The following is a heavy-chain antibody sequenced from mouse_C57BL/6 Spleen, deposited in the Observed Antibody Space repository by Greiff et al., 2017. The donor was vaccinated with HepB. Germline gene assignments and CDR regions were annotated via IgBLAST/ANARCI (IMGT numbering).Heavy chain of an antibody. CDR3: ARDYYGSSYVDWYFDV. CDR1: GFNIKDYY. D-gene: IGHD1-1*01. CDR2: IDPEDGET. J-gene: IGHJ1*03. Sequence: EVQLQQSGAELVKPGASVKLSCTASGFNIKDYYMHWVMQRTEQGLEWIGRIDPEDGETKYAPKFQGKATITADTSSNPAYLQLSSLTSEDTAVYYCARDYYGSSYVDWYFDVWGTGTTVTVSS. V-gene: IGHV14-2*01.